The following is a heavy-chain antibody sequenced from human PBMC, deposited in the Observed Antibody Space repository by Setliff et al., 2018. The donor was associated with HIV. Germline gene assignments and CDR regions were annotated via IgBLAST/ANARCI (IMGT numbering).Heavy chain of an antibody. CDR1: GGSISSYY. V-gene: IGHV4-4*08. Sequence: SETLSLTCTVSGGSISSYYWSWIRQPPGEGLEWIGHIYIGSTNYNPSLKSRVTISADTSKNQFSLKLSSVTAADTAVYYCARTYSSSWYSSHLWVDYWGQGTLVTVSS. D-gene: IGHD6-13*01. J-gene: IGHJ4*02. CDR3: ARTYSSSWYSSHLWVDY. CDR2: IYIGST.